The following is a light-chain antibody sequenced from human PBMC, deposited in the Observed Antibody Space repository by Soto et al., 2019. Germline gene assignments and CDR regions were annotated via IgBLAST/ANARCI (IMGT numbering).Light chain of an antibody. Sequence: EIVMTQSPATLSVSPGEKATLSCRASQSVNNNLAWYQQKPGQAPRLLIYFASTRATGIPARFSGRGSGTEFSLTISSLQSEDFAVYYCQQYSKWPLTFGGGTKVETK. J-gene: IGKJ4*01. V-gene: IGKV3-15*01. CDR3: QQYSKWPLT. CDR1: QSVNNN. CDR2: FAS.